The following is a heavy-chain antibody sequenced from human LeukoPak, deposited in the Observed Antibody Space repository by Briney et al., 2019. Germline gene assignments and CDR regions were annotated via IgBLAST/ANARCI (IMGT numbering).Heavy chain of an antibody. D-gene: IGHD3-22*01. CDR3: ARSPLYFYDSSAGYFDY. Sequence: SETLSLTCAVYGGSFSGYYWSWIRQPPGKGLEWIGEINHSGSTNYNPSLKTRVTISVDTSKNQFSLKLSSVTAADTAVYYCARSPLYFYDSSAGYFDYWGQGTLVTVSS. CDR1: GGSFSGYY. V-gene: IGHV4-34*01. J-gene: IGHJ4*02. CDR2: INHSGST.